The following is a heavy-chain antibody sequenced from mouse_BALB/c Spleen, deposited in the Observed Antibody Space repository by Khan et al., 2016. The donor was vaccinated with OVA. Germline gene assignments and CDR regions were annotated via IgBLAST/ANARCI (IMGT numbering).Heavy chain of an antibody. V-gene: IGHV1-77*01. CDR2: IYPGSDNA. CDR1: GYTFTYYV. J-gene: IGHJ2*01. CDR3: ARGDGYYVYFDY. Sequence: QVQLKQSGPELVKPGASVKMSCKASGYTFTYYVITWVKQRTGQGLEWIGEIYPGSDNAYYNERFKGKAKLTADKSSNTTPMQLSSLTSDASAVYFCARGDGYYVYFDYWGQGTTRTGSS. D-gene: IGHD2-3*01.